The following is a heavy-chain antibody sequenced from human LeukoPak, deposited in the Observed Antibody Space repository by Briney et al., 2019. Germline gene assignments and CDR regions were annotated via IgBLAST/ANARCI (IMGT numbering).Heavy chain of an antibody. CDR2: IYYSGST. V-gene: IGHV4-31*03. D-gene: IGHD2-21*02. CDR3: ARAGELAYCGGDCSYFDY. CDR1: GGSISSGGFY. J-gene: IGHJ4*02. Sequence: PSETLSLTCTVSGGSISSGGFYWSWIRQHPGKGLEWIGYIYYSGSTYYNPSLKSRVTISVDTSKNQFSLKLSSVTAADTAVYYCARAGELAYCGGDCSYFDYWGQGTLVTVSS.